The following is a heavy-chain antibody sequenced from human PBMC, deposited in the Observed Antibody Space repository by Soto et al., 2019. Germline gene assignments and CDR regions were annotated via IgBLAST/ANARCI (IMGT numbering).Heavy chain of an antibody. CDR2: TYHSGNP. J-gene: IGHJ4*02. V-gene: IGHV4-30-2*03. CDR3: ARHEDKYSTSPKKVDS. D-gene: IGHD6-6*01. Sequence: PSETLSLTCDVSGDTISTGGYTWAWIRQPPGKALEWIGHTYHSGNPYYNPSLKSRVIISVDTSKNHFSLKLNSVTAADTAVYFCARHEDKYSTSPKKVDSWGQGTLVTVSS. CDR1: GDTISTGGYT.